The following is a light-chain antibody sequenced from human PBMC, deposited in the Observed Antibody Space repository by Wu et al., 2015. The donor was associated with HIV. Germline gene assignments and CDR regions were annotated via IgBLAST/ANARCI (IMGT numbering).Light chain of an antibody. J-gene: IGKJ2*01. V-gene: IGKV3-20*01. CDR3: HQYGNSPNT. CDR2: DAS. CDR1: QSVDTY. Sequence: EIVLTQSPVILSLSPGESATLSCRASQSVDTYLAWYQLRPGQAPRLLIYDASRRATGIPARFSGSGSGTDFTLTISRLEPEDSAVYYCHQYGNSPNTFGQGTKLEIK.